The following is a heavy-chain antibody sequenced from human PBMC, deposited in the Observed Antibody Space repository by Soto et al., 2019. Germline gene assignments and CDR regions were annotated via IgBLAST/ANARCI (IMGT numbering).Heavy chain of an antibody. CDR3: ARGALTNTIVGATTDLDYYYGMDV. CDR1: GYTFTSYG. CDR2: ISAYNGNT. J-gene: IGHJ6*02. D-gene: IGHD1-26*01. Sequence: SVKVSCKASGYTFTSYGISWVRQAPGQGLEWMGWISAYNGNTNYAQKLQGRVTMTTDTSTSTAYTELRSLRSDDTAVYYCARGALTNTIVGATTDLDYYYGMDVWGQGTTVTVSS. V-gene: IGHV1-18*01.